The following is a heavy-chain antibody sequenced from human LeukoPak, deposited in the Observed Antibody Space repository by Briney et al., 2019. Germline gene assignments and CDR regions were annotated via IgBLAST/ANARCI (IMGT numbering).Heavy chain of an antibody. Sequence: APVKVSCTASGYTFTDYYMYWVRQAPGQGLEWMGWINPNSGGTNYAQKFQGRVTMTRDTSISTVYMELSSLGSDDTAVYYCARDRLPHYTAWIDYWGQGTLVTVSS. CDR2: INPNSGGT. D-gene: IGHD5-18*01. CDR3: ARDRLPHYTAWIDY. J-gene: IGHJ4*02. V-gene: IGHV1-2*02. CDR1: GYTFTDYY.